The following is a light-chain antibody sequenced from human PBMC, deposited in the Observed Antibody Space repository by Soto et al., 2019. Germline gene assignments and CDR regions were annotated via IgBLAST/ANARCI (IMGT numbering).Light chain of an antibody. CDR2: GNN. CDR3: QSYDNSLSVPYV. J-gene: IGLJ1*01. CDR1: SDIGARSD. Sequence: QLVLTQPPSVSGAPGQRITLSCSDIGARSDVHWYQQIPGTAPKLLIFGNNNRPSGVPDRFSGSKSGTAASLAITGLQAEDEADYYCQSYDNSLSVPYVFGTGTKLTVL. V-gene: IGLV1-40*01.